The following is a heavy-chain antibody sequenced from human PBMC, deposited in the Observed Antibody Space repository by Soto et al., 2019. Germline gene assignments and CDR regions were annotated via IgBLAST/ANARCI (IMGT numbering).Heavy chain of an antibody. CDR1: GGSISSGDYY. CDR3: ARRDRSGFSYWLDT. D-gene: IGHD3-22*01. J-gene: IGHJ5*02. CDR2: IYFSGTT. V-gene: IGHV4-31*03. Sequence: PSETLSLTCTVSGGSISSGDYYWSWICQHPGKGLEWIGTIYFSGTTYYNPSLKSRVTISVDTSKNQFSLNLSSVTAADTAVYYCARRDRSGFSYWLDTWGQGTLVTVSS.